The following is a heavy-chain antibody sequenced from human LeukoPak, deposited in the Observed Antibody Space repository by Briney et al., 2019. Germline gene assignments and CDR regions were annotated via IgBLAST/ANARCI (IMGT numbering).Heavy chain of an antibody. CDR2: VTPDTGNT. CDR1: EYTFTGYY. Sequence: ASVKVSCKTSEYTFTGYYIHWVRQAPGQGPEWMGWVTPDTGNTGFAQKFQGRVTITENISETTVYMELSSLTSEATAVYYWARRGLVAGIYDLVYGFDLWGQGTMVTVSS. CDR3: ARRGLVAGIYDLVYGFDL. J-gene: IGHJ3*01. V-gene: IGHV1-8*02. D-gene: IGHD3/OR15-3a*01.